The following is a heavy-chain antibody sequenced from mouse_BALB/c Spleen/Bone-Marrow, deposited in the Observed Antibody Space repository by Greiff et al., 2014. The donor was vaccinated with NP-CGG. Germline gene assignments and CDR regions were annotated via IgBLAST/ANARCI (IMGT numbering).Heavy chain of an antibody. V-gene: IGHV7-3*02. Sequence: EVMLVESGGGLVQPGGSLRLSCATSGFTFSDYYMSWARQPPGKALEWLGFIRNNASGYTTEYSASVKVQFTVSRVNSQSILYLQVNTLRAEYRASYDCARDMGFVRFSYWGQGTLLTVSA. CDR2: IRNNASGYTT. CDR3: ARDMGFVRFSY. CDR1: GFTFSDYY. J-gene: IGHJ3*01.